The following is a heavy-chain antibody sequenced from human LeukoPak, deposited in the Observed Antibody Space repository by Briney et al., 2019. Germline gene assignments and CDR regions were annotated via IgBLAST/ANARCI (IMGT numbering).Heavy chain of an antibody. CDR3: ARGRCSGGSCYSWFDP. Sequence: PSETLSLTCTVSGYSISSGYYWGWIRQPPGKGLEWIGSIYHSGSTYYNPSLKSRVTISVDTSKNQFSLKLSSVTAADTAVYYCARGRCSGGSCYSWFDPWGQGTLVTVSS. CDR1: GYSISSGYY. D-gene: IGHD2-15*01. V-gene: IGHV4-38-2*02. CDR2: IYHSGST. J-gene: IGHJ5*02.